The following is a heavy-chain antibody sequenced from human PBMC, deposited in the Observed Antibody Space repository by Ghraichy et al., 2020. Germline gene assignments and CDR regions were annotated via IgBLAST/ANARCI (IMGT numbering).Heavy chain of an antibody. Sequence: SVKVSCKASGFPFSSSAMQWVRQARGQRLEWIGWIVVGSGDTNYAQRFQERVTITRDVSRSTAYMELSSLRSEDTAVYYCAADNYDSSGYQGLWGQGTLVTVSS. D-gene: IGHD3-22*01. CDR2: IVVGSGDT. CDR3: AADNYDSSGYQGL. CDR1: GFPFSSSA. V-gene: IGHV1-58*02. J-gene: IGHJ4*02.